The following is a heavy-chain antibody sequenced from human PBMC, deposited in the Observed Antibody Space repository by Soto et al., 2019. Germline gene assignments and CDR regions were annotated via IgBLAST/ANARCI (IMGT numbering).Heavy chain of an antibody. Sequence: EVQLVRSGAEVKKPGESLRISCKGSGYSFTSYWISWVRQMPGKGLVWMGRIDPSDSGTNYSPSFQGHVTISADKSLSTSYLQWSSLKASDTAMYYRAIHLLSRVDCDAWGQGTLVTVSS. J-gene: IGHJ5*02. CDR3: AIHLLSRVDCDA. D-gene: IGHD3-9*01. CDR2: IDPSDSGT. V-gene: IGHV5-10-1*01. CDR1: GYSFTSYW.